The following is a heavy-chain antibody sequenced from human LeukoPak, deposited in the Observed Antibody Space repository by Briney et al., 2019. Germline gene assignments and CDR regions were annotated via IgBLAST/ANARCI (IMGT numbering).Heavy chain of an antibody. J-gene: IGHJ4*02. D-gene: IGHD1-1*01. CDR3: ARGGTWDLDY. V-gene: IGHV3-7*01. CDR1: GFTFSTYW. Sequence: GGSLRLSCAASGFTFSTYWMTWVRQAPGKGLECVANIKPDGSEKYYVDSVEGRFTISRNNAKNSLYLQMNSLRAEDTALYYCARGGTWDLDYWGQGTLVTVSS. CDR2: IKPDGSEK.